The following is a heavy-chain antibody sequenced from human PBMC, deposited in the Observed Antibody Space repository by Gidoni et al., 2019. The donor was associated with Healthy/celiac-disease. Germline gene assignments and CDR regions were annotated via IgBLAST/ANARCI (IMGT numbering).Heavy chain of an antibody. J-gene: IGHJ3*02. CDR1: GGSISSGGYS. V-gene: IGHV4-30-2*01. CDR2: IYHSGST. D-gene: IGHD5-12*01. CDR3: ARGDSGYESPPHKENAFDI. Sequence: QLQLQESGSGLVKPSQTLSLTCAVSGGSISSGGYSWSWIRQPPGKGLEWIGYIYHSGSTYYNTSLKSRVTISVDRSKNQFSLKLSSVTAADTAVYYCARGDSGYESPPHKENAFDIWGQGTMVTVSS.